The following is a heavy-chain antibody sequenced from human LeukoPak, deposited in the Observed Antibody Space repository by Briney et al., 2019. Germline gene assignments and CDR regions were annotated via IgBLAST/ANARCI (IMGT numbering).Heavy chain of an antibody. CDR2: INPNSGGT. CDR3: ARDYSYYDSSGYYYYGMDV. J-gene: IGHJ6*02. V-gene: IGHV1-2*02. Sequence: GASVKVSCKASGYIFTAFYMHWVRQAPGQGLEWMGWINPNSGGTNYAQKFQGRVTMTRDTSISTAYMELSRLRSDDTAVYYCARDYSYYDSSGYYYYGMDVWGQGTTVTVSS. CDR1: GYIFTAFY. D-gene: IGHD3-22*01.